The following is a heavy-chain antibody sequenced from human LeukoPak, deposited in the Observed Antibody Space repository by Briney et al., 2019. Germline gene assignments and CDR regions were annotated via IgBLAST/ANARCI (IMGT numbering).Heavy chain of an antibody. Sequence: ASVKVSCKASGYTLTGYYMHWVRQAPGQGLEWMGWINPNSGGTNYAQKFQGRVTMTRDTSISTAYMELSRLRSDDTAVYYCARADADHYDFWSGYTQSDYWGQGTLVTVSS. CDR1: GYTLTGYY. J-gene: IGHJ4*02. V-gene: IGHV1-2*02. CDR3: ARADADHYDFWSGYTQSDY. D-gene: IGHD3-3*01. CDR2: INPNSGGT.